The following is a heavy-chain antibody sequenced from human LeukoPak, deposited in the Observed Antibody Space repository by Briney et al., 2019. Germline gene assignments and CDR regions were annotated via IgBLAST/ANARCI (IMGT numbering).Heavy chain of an antibody. Sequence: ASVKVSCKASGYTFTGYYMHWVRQAPGQGLEWMGWINPNSGGTNYAQKFQGRVTMTRDTSISTAYMELSRLRSDDTAVYYCAREPSHPGIAVAGTNWFDPWGQGILVTVSS. CDR1: GYTFTGYY. J-gene: IGHJ5*02. D-gene: IGHD6-19*01. CDR3: AREPSHPGIAVAGTNWFDP. V-gene: IGHV1-2*02. CDR2: INPNSGGT.